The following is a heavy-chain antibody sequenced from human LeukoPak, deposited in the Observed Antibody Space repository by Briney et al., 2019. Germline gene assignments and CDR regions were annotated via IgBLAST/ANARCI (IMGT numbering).Heavy chain of an antibody. D-gene: IGHD2-21*01. J-gene: IGHJ4*02. Sequence: ETLSLTCPVSGVSMSAYQWSWVRQSPEKGLEWIGCINTKGGTSYNPSLKSRVTTSVDTSKSHTSLRLTSVPAADAAVDYCAASNDAKIAPFDHWGQGAPDTVSS. CDR1: GVSMSAYQ. CDR2: INTKGGT. V-gene: IGHV4-4*09. CDR3: AASNDAKIAPFDH.